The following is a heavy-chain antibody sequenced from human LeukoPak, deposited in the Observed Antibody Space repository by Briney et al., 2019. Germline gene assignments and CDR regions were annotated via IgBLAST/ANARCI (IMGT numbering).Heavy chain of an antibody. CDR1: GGSISSTNW. V-gene: IGHV4-4*02. CDR3: ARDPSGSDWSRQFDY. J-gene: IGHJ4*02. D-gene: IGHD6-19*01. Sequence: PSETLSLTCAVSGGSISSTNWWSWVRQPPGKGLEWIGEIYPSGSTNYNPSLKSRVTISVDKSKNQFSLKLRSVTAADTAVYYCARDPSGSDWSRQFDYWGQGTLVTVSS. CDR2: IYPSGST.